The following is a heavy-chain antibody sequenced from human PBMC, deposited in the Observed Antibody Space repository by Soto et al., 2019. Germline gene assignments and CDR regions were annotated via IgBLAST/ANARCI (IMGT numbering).Heavy chain of an antibody. CDR1: GYTFTSYY. CDR2: INPSGGST. CDR3: ARDNTSEMATNWFDP. V-gene: IGHV1-46*01. D-gene: IGHD5-12*01. Sequence: GASVKVSCKASGYTFTSYYMHWVRQAPGQGLEWMGIINPSGGSTSYAQKFQGRVTMTRDTSTSTVYMELSSLRSEDTAVYYCARDNTSEMATNWFDPWGQGTLVTVSS. J-gene: IGHJ5*02.